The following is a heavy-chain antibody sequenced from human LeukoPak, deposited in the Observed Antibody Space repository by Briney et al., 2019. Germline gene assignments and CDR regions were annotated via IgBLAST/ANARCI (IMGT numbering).Heavy chain of an antibody. J-gene: IGHJ4*02. CDR2: IYYSGST. CDR3: ARDYYASSGSDY. V-gene: IGHV4-39*07. Sequence: SETLSLTCTVSGGSISSSSYYWGWIRQPPGKGLEWIGSIYYSGSTYYNPSLKSRVTISVDTSKNQFSLKLSSVTAADTAVYYCARDYYASSGSDYWGQGTLVTVSS. CDR1: GGSISSSSYY. D-gene: IGHD3-22*01.